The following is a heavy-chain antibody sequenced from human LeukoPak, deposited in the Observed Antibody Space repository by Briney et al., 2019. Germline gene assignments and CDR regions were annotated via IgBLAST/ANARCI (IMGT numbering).Heavy chain of an antibody. CDR2: INHRGSS. J-gene: IGHJ2*01. D-gene: IGHD6-19*01. V-gene: IGHV4-34*01. Sequence: PSETLSLTCGVFGGSFSGYYWTWLRQPPGKGLEWIGQINHRGSSHYNPSLRSRVTISVDTSKTQFSLKLTSVTAADTAVYYCARHGTSVAWYFDLWGRGTLVAVSS. CDR3: ARHGTSVAWYFDL. CDR1: GGSFSGYY.